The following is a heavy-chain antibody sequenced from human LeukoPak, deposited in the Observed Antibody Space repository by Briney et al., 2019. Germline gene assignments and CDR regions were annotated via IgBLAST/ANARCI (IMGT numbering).Heavy chain of an antibody. Sequence: SETLPLTCAVYGGSLSGYYWSWIRQPPGKGLEWIGEINHSGSTNYNPSLKSRVTISVDTSKNQFSLKLSSVTAADTAVYYCADGGATSYFDYWGQGTLVTVSS. D-gene: IGHD1-26*01. CDR2: INHSGST. V-gene: IGHV4-34*01. CDR1: GGSLSGYY. J-gene: IGHJ4*02. CDR3: ADGGATSYFDY.